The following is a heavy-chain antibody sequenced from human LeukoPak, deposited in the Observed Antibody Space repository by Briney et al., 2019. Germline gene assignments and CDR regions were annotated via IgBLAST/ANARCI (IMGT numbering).Heavy chain of an antibody. V-gene: IGHV3-21*01. CDR3: ASSSGSYPGY. CDR2: ISSSSSYI. CDR1: GFTFSSYS. D-gene: IGHD1-26*01. Sequence: GGSLRLSCAASGFTFSSYSMSWVRQAPGKGLEWVSSISSSSSYIYYADSVKGRFTISRDNAKNSLYLQMNSLRAEDTAVYYCASSSGSYPGYWGQGTLVTVSS. J-gene: IGHJ4*02.